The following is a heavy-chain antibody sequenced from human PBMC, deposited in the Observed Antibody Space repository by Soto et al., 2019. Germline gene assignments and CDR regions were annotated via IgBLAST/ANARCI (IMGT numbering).Heavy chain of an antibody. CDR3: ANAAGPYCSGGSCSYDY. D-gene: IGHD2-15*01. J-gene: IGHJ4*02. Sequence: EVQLLESGGGLVQPGGSLRLSCAASGFTFSSYAMSWVRQAPGKGLEWVSAISGSGGSTYYADSVKGRFTISRDNSKNTLYLQMNSLRAEDTAVYYCANAAGPYCSGGSCSYDYWGQGALVTVS. V-gene: IGHV3-23*01. CDR2: ISGSGGST. CDR1: GFTFSSYA.